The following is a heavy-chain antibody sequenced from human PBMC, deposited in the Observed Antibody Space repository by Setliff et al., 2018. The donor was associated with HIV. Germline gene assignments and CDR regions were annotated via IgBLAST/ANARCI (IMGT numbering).Heavy chain of an antibody. CDR2: IYTSGSTSGSA. J-gene: IGHJ2*01. Sequence: SETLSLTCTVSGGSISSGTYYWSWIRQPAGKGLEWIGHIYTSGSTSGSANYNPSLKSRVAMSVDTSKNQFSLKLNSVTAADTAMYYCARESRVVEGSAYWYFDLWGRGTLVTVSS. V-gene: IGHV4-61*09. CDR3: ARESRVVEGSAYWYFDL. CDR1: GGSISSGTYY. D-gene: IGHD2-15*01.